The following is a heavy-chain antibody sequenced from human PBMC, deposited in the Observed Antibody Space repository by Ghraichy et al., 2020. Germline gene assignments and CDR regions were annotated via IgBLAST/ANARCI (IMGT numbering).Heavy chain of an antibody. CDR2: IWYDGSKK. V-gene: IGHV3-33*01. Sequence: GGSLRLSCAASGFTFSSYGMHWVRQAPGKGLEWVAVIWYDGSKKYYADSVKGRFTISRDNSKNTLDLQMNSLRAEDTAVYYCARDLGQRVEYYFDSWGQGTLVTVSS. CDR3: ARDLGQRVEYYFDS. D-gene: IGHD3-16*01. J-gene: IGHJ4*02. CDR1: GFTFSSYG.